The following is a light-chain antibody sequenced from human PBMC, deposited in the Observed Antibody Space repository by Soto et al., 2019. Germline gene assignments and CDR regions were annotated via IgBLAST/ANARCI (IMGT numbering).Light chain of an antibody. CDR1: SSNIGSNT. CDR3: AAWDDSLNGQV. Sequence: QSVLTHPPSASGTPWQRVTMACSGSSSNIGSNTVNWYQQLPGTAPKLLIYSNNQRPSGVPDRFSGSKSGTSASLAISGLQSEDEADYYCAAWDDSLNGQVFGTGTKVTVL. CDR2: SNN. V-gene: IGLV1-44*01. J-gene: IGLJ1*01.